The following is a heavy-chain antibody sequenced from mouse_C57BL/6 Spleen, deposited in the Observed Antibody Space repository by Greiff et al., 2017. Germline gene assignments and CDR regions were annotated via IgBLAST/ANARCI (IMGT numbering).Heavy chain of an antibody. CDR3: ARWSRGYCFDY. J-gene: IGHJ2*01. V-gene: IGHV1-82*01. CDR1: GYAFSSSW. CDR2: IYPGDGDT. Sequence: VQLQQSGPELVKPGASVKISCKASGYAFSSSWMNWVKQRPGKGLEWIGRIYPGDGDTNYNGKFKGKATLTADKSSSTAYMQLSSLTSEDSAVYFCARWSRGYCFDYWGQGTTLTVSS.